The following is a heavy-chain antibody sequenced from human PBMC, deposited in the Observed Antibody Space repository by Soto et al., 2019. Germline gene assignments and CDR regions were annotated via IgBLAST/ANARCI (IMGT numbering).Heavy chain of an antibody. J-gene: IGHJ6*02. D-gene: IGHD4-17*01. CDR2: ISYDGSNK. CDR1: GFTFSSYG. Sequence: GGSMRLSCAASGFTFSSYGMHWVRQAPGKGLEWVAVISYDGSNKYYADSVKGRFTISRDNSKNTLYLQMNSLRAEDTAVYYYAKHSADYGWYYYGMDVWGQGTTVTVSS. V-gene: IGHV3-30*18. CDR3: AKHSADYGWYYYGMDV.